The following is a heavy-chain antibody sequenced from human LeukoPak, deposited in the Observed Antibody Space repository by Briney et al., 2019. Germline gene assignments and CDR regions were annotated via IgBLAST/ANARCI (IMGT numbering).Heavy chain of an antibody. J-gene: IGHJ3*02. D-gene: IGHD4-17*01. Sequence: PGGSLRLSCAASGFTVSSNYMSWVRQAPGKGLEWVAIIWHDGKNKDYTDSVKGRFTISRDNSKNTLYLQMNSLRAEDTAVYYCARGPGSAVTISAFDIWGQGTMVTVSS. CDR1: GFTVSSNY. V-gene: IGHV3-33*08. CDR3: ARGPGSAVTISAFDI. CDR2: IWHDGKNK.